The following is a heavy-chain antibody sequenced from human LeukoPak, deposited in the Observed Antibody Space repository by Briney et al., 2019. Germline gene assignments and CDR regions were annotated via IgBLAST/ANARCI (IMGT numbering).Heavy chain of an antibody. Sequence: ASVKVSCKASGYTFTSYGISWVRQAPGQGLEWMGWISAHNGNTNYAQKLQGRVTMTTDTSTSTAYMELRSLRSDDTAVYYCARVVSGFVVVPAARYYYYGMDVWGQGTTVTVSS. CDR2: ISAHNGNT. CDR1: GYTFTSYG. D-gene: IGHD2-2*01. CDR3: ARVVSGFVVVPAARYYYYGMDV. J-gene: IGHJ6*02. V-gene: IGHV1-18*01.